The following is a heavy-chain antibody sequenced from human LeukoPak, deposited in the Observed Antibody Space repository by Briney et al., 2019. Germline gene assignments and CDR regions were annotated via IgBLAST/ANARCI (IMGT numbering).Heavy chain of an antibody. V-gene: IGHV3-21*06. Sequence: GGSLRLSCAASGFSISVYSVNWVRQAPGKGLEWVSSIGRSGAHIYYAASVKGRFTISRDNAKNSVYLQMNNLKVEDTAVFYCARYRGGYSRGMDVWGQGTTVTVSS. CDR2: IGRSGAHI. J-gene: IGHJ6*02. D-gene: IGHD3-22*01. CDR1: GFSISVYS. CDR3: ARYRGGYSRGMDV.